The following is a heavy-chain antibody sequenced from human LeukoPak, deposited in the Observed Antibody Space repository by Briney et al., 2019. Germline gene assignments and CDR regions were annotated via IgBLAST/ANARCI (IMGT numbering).Heavy chain of an antibody. J-gene: IGHJ6*03. CDR3: ARGPPRIAALNYYYYYYMDY. Sequence: GSVKVSCKASGYTFTSYDITWVPQSTGQGLEWMGWMNPNSGITGYAQKFQGRVTITSNTSISTAYMELSSLRSEDTAVYYCARGPPRIAALNYYYYYYMDYWGKGTTVTVSS. CDR1: GYTFTSYD. V-gene: IGHV1-8*03. D-gene: IGHD6-6*01. CDR2: MNPNSGIT.